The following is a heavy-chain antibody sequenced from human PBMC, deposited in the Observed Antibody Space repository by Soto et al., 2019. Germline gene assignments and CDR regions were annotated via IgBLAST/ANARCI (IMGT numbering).Heavy chain of an antibody. CDR1: GYTFTSYD. D-gene: IGHD6-6*01. Sequence: QVQLVQSGAEVKKPEASVKVSCKASGYTFTSYDINWVRQATGQGLEWMGWMNPNSGNTGYAQKFQGRVTMTRNTSISTAYMELSSLRSEDTAVYYCARAGIAARPPRQYYFDYWGQGTLVTVSS. CDR3: ARAGIAARPPRQYYFDY. CDR2: MNPNSGNT. J-gene: IGHJ4*02. V-gene: IGHV1-8*01.